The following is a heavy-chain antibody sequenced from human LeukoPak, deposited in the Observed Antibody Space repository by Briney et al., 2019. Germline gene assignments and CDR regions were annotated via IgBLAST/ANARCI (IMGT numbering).Heavy chain of an antibody. J-gene: IGHJ4*02. Sequence: ASVKVSCKAYGYTFTGYYMRWVRQPPGQGLEWMGRINPHSGGTNYAQQFQGMVTMTRDTSISTAYMELSRLRSDDTAVYYCASLSDMVRGVIKPSFDYWGQGTLVTVSS. CDR2: INPHSGGT. CDR1: GYTFTGYY. D-gene: IGHD3-10*01. CDR3: ASLSDMVRGVIKPSFDY. V-gene: IGHV1-2*06.